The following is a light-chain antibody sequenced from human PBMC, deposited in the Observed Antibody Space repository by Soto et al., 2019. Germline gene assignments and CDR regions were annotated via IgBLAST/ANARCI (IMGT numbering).Light chain of an antibody. CDR1: QSISSS. CDR2: DAS. CDR3: QHYSSDAET. V-gene: IGKV1-5*01. Sequence: ASVGGRAPCSCWTRQSISSSLAWYQQKPGKAPKLLIYDASSLESGVPSRFCCIGSRTEFTLAISCLQPDEFATYNYQHYSSDAETFGQGTKVGIK. J-gene: IGKJ1*01.